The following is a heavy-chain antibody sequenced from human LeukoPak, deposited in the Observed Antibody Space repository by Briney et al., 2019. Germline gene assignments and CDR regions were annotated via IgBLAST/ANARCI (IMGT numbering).Heavy chain of an antibody. Sequence: SETLSLTCTVSGYSISTSYYWGWIRQPPGKGLEWIGSIYHSGNTYYDPSLKSRVTISVDTSKNQFSLKLNSVTAADTAVYYCARAGYGDSDFDYWGQGTLVTVSS. CDR2: IYHSGNT. CDR1: GYSISTSYY. CDR3: ARAGYGDSDFDY. V-gene: IGHV4-38-2*02. D-gene: IGHD4-17*01. J-gene: IGHJ4*02.